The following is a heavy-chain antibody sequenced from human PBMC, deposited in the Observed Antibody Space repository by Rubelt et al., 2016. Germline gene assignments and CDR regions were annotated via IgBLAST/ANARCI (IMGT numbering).Heavy chain of an antibody. V-gene: IGHV3-23*04. CDR3: ARDVGYRGYMDV. D-gene: IGHD5-18*01. Sequence: EVQLVESGGGLVQPGGSLRLSCAASGFTFSSYAMSWVRQAPGKGLEWASAISGSGGSTYYADSVKGRFTISRDNSKNSLYLQMNSLGAEDTAVYYCARDVGYRGYMDVWGKGTTVTVSS. CDR2: ISGSGGST. J-gene: IGHJ6*03. CDR1: GFTFSSYA.